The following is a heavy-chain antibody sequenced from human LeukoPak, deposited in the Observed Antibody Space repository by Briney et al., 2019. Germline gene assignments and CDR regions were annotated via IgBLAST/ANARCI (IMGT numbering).Heavy chain of an antibody. D-gene: IGHD2-21*02. CDR3: ASKAQNCGGDCYDAFDI. CDR1: GYTFSTYG. V-gene: IGHV1-18*01. Sequence: GASVKVSCKASGYTFSTYGVSWVRQAPGQGLEWMGWISAYNGNTNYAQKLQGRVTMTTDTSTSTAYMELGSLRSDDTAVYYCASKAQNCGGDCYDAFDIWGQGTMVTVSS. J-gene: IGHJ3*02. CDR2: ISAYNGNT.